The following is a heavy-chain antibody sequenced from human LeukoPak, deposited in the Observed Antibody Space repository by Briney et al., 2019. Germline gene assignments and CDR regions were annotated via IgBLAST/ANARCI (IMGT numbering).Heavy chain of an antibody. CDR2: ISSSSSTYT. D-gene: IGHD6-13*01. CDR3: ARGGSSWTLDS. CDR1: GFTFSDYY. J-gene: IGHJ4*02. Sequence: PGGSLRLSCAASGFTFSDYYMSWIRQAPGKGLEWVSYISSSSSTYTKYAESVKGRLTISRDNAKNSLYLQMNSLRAEDTAVYYCARGGSSWTLDSWGQGALVTVSA. V-gene: IGHV3-11*05.